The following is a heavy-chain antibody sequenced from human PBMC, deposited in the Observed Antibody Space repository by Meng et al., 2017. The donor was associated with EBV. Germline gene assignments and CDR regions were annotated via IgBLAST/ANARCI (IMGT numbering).Heavy chain of an antibody. D-gene: IGHD3-10*01. J-gene: IGHJ4*02. V-gene: IGHV1-69*01. CDR3: ASESGRGFTPDY. CDR2: LIPMSGAP. Sequence: VRLKQLGGGWKKPGSSVKVACRTSGGTFRSDAVSWVRQAPGQGLEWMGGLIPMSGAPHYAQKFQDRVTIIADESTSTHSMELNNLRFEDTAMYYCASESGRGFTPDYWGQGTLVTVSS. CDR1: GGTFRSDA.